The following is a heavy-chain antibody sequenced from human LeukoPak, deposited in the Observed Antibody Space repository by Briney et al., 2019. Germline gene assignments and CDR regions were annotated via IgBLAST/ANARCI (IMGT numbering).Heavy chain of an antibody. CDR1: GYTFTSYG. D-gene: IGHD3-9*01. J-gene: IGHJ4*02. CDR3: ASGYYDILTGYLNDYYFDY. V-gene: IGHV1-18*01. CDR2: ISAYNGNT. Sequence: ASVKVSCKTSGYTFTSYGISWVRQAPGQGLEWMGWISAYNGNTNYAQKLQGRVTMTTDTSTSTAYMELRSLRSDDTAVYYCASGYYDILTGYLNDYYFDYWGQGTLVTVSS.